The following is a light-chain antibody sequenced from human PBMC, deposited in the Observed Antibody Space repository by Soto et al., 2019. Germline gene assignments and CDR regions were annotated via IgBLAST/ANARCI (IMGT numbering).Light chain of an antibody. CDR1: QSVGTF. CDR2: DAS. V-gene: IGKV3-11*01. Sequence: IVLTQSPDTLSVSPVYRSTLSGIASQSVGTFLAWYQQKPGQAPRLLIYDASNRATGIPARFSGSGSGTDFTLTISSLEPEDFAVYYCQQRSNWPPITFGQGTRLEIK. J-gene: IGKJ5*01. CDR3: QQRSNWPPIT.